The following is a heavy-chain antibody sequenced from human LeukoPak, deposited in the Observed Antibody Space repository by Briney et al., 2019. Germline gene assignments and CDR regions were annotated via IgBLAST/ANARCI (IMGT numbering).Heavy chain of an antibody. CDR2: SNPSGGST. Sequence: GAPVKVSCKASGYTFTSYYMHWVRQAPGRGLEWMGISNPSGGSTSYAQKFQGRVTMTRDTSTSTVYMELSSLRSEDTAVYYCARELGYCSSTSCYGFDYWGQGTLVTVSS. J-gene: IGHJ4*02. V-gene: IGHV1-46*01. CDR3: ARELGYCSSTSCYGFDY. CDR1: GYTFTSYY. D-gene: IGHD2-2*01.